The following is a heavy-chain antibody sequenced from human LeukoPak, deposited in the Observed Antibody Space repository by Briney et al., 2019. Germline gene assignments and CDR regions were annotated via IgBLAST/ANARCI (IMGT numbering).Heavy chain of an antibody. V-gene: IGHV4-31*03. CDR3: ARLTTVTARGYFDY. J-gene: IGHJ4*02. CDR1: GGSISSGGYY. D-gene: IGHD4-17*01. CDR2: IYYSGST. Sequence: SETLSLTCTVSGGSISSGGYYWSWIRRHPGKGLEWIGYIYYSGSTYYNPSLKSRVTISVYTSKNQFSLKLSSVTAADTAVYYCARLTTVTARGYFDYWGQGTLVTVSS.